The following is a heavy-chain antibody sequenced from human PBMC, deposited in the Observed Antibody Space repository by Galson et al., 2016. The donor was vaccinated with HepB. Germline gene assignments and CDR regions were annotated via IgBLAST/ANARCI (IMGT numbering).Heavy chain of an antibody. CDR1: GGSIIINNYY. CDR2: IYYTGTT. J-gene: IGHJ6*02. D-gene: IGHD3-10*01. V-gene: IGHV4-39*02. CDR3: ANYHQPSGYYYGIDV. Sequence: SETLSLTCTVSGGSIIINNYYWAWIRQPPGKGLEWIGTIYYTGTTWYNPSLRSRVTISVDTSRDHFSLNLNSVTAAAAAVYYCANYHQPSGYYYGIDVWGQGTTVTVSS.